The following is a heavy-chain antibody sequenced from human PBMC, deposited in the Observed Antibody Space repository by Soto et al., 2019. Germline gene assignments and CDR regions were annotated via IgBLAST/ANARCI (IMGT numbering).Heavy chain of an antibody. CDR2: ISSNGGST. J-gene: IGHJ3*02. CDR3: AISYSGVRAFDI. V-gene: IGHV3-64*01. CDR1: GFTFSSYA. Sequence: GGSLGLSCAASGFTFSSYAMHWVRQAPGKGLEYVSAISSNGGSTYYANSVKGRFTISRDNSKNTLYLQMGSLRAEDMAVYYCAISYSGVRAFDIWGQGTMVTVSS. D-gene: IGHD1-26*01.